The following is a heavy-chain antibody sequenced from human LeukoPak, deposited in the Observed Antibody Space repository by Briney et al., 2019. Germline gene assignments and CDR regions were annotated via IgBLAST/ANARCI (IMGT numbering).Heavy chain of an antibody. J-gene: IGHJ5*02. CDR3: ARDDYRGVTNFDP. Sequence: PSETLSLTCTVSGGSISPYFWSWMRQTPGKGLVWIGYISYTGSTTYNPALKSRVTISVDTSKNQFSLQLTPVTAADTAVYYCARDDYRGVTNFDPWGQGTLVTVSS. CDR2: ISYTGST. V-gene: IGHV4-59*01. CDR1: GGSISPYF. D-gene: IGHD3-10*01.